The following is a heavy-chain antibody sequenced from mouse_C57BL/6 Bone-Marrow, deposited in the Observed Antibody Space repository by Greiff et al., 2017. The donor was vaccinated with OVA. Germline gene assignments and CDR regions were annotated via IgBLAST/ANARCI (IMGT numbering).Heavy chain of an antibody. CDR1: GYAFTNYL. CDR2: INPGSGGT. D-gene: IGHD2-4*01. J-gene: IGHJ3*01. Sequence: VKLMESGAELVRPGTSVKVSCKASGYAFTNYLIEWVKQRPGQGLEWIGVINPGSGGTNYNEKFKGKATLTADKSSSTAYMQLSSLTSEDSAVYFCARHYDYDGSWFAYWGQGTLVTVSA. V-gene: IGHV1-54*01. CDR3: ARHYDYDGSWFAY.